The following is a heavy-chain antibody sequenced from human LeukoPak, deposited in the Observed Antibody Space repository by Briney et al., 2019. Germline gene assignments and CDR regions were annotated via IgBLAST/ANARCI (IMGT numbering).Heavy chain of an antibody. CDR1: GFTFDDYA. D-gene: IGHD4-11*01. Sequence: PGRSLRLSCAASGFTFDDYAMHWVRQAPGKGLEWVSGISWNSGSIGYADSVKGRFTISRDNAENSLYLQMNSLRAEDTALYYCAKSNYGYYYYGMDAWGQGTTVTVSS. J-gene: IGHJ6*02. V-gene: IGHV3-9*01. CDR3: AKSNYGYYYYGMDA. CDR2: ISWNSGSI.